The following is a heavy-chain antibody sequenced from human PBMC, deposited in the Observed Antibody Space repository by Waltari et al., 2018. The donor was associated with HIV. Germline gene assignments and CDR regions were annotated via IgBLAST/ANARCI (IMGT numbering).Heavy chain of an antibody. J-gene: IGHJ3*02. D-gene: IGHD3-10*01. CDR2: INSNSGTI. CDR3: ARDDLNVRRAFDI. Sequence: EQLVESGGGLVRPGGSLRLSCVASGFPSLPYEFNWVRQAPGKGLEWISYINSNSGTIHYADSVKDRFTVSRDNAKSSLYLQMRNLTGEDTAVYYCARDDLNVRRAFDIWGQGTMVTVSS. CDR1: GFPSLPYE. V-gene: IGHV3-48*03.